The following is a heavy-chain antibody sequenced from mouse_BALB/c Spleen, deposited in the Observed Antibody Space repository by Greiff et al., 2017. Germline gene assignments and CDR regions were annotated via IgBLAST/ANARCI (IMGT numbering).Heavy chain of an antibody. CDR2: IWSGVST. J-gene: IGHJ3*01. D-gene: IGHD1-1*01. V-gene: IGHV2-2*02. CDR1: GFSLTGYG. Sequence: VLLVESGPGLVQPSQCLSITCTVSGFSLTGYGVHWVRQSPGKGLEWLGVIWSGVSTDYNAAFISRLSISKDNSTSQVFFKMNSLQANDTAIYYWAINRDDGSSYGFAYGGQGTLVTVSA. CDR3: AINRDDGSSYGFAY.